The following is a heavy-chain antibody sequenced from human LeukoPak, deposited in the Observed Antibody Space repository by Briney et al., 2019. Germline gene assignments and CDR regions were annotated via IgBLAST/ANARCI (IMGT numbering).Heavy chain of an antibody. J-gene: IGHJ6*02. V-gene: IGHV3-7*01. CDR3: ARVRYYEDV. D-gene: IGHD2/OR15-2a*01. CDR2: IKQDGSEK. CDR1: GFTFNNYW. Sequence: GGSLRLSFTASGFTFNNYWMSWVRRASGKGREWLANIKQDGSEKYYVDSVRGRFTISRDNAKNSLFLQMNTLRAEDTAVYYCARVRYYEDVWGQGTTVTVSS.